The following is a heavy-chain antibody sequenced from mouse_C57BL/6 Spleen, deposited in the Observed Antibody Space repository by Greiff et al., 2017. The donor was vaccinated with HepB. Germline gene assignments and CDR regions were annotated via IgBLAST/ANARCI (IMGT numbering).Heavy chain of an antibody. J-gene: IGHJ4*01. CDR3: AREGGYSRGAMDY. Sequence: EVQLQQSGPELVKPGASVKISCKASGYTFTDYYMNWVKQSHGKSLEWIGDINPNNGGTSYNQKFKGKATLTVDKSSSTAYMELRSLTSEDSAVYYCAREGGYSRGAMDYWGQGTSVTVSS. CDR1: GYTFTDYY. CDR2: INPNNGGT. V-gene: IGHV1-26*01. D-gene: IGHD2-3*01.